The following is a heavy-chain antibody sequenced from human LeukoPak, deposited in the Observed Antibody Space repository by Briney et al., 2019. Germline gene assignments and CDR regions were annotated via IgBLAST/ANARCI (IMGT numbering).Heavy chain of an antibody. V-gene: IGHV1-69*05. CDR1: GGTFSSYT. CDR2: IIPIFGTA. Sequence: SVKVSCKASGGTFSSYTISWVRQAPGQGLEWMGGIIPIFGTANYAQKFQGRVTITTDESTSTAYMELSSLRSEDTAVYYCAYSSYCGGDCYAHFDYWGQGTLVTVSS. D-gene: IGHD2-21*02. J-gene: IGHJ4*02. CDR3: AYSSYCGGDCYAHFDY.